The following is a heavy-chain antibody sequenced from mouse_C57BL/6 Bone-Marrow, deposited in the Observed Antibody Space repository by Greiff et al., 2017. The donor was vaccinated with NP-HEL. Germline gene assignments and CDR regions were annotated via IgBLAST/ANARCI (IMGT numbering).Heavy chain of an antibody. CDR1: GYTFTDYE. CDR2: IDPETGGT. D-gene: IGHD2-4*01. V-gene: IGHV1-15*01. Sequence: VQLQQSGAELVRPGASVTLSCKASGYTFTDYEMHWVKQTPVHGLEWIGAIDPETGGTAYNQKFKGKAILTADKSSSTAYMELRSLTSEDSAVYYCTRCDDYDVAWFAHWGQGTLVTVSA. CDR3: TRCDDYDVAWFAH. J-gene: IGHJ3*01.